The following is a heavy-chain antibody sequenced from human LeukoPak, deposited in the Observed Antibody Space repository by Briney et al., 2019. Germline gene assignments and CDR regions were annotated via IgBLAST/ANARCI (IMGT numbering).Heavy chain of an antibody. J-gene: IGHJ4*02. D-gene: IGHD4-17*01. Sequence: GGSLRLSCAASGFTFSSYAMNWVRQAPGKGLEWVSTITDSGGNTWYADSVKGRFTTSRDNSKNTVYLQMNSLRAEDTAVYYCAKRLGGYGEGGLDYWGQGTLVTVSS. V-gene: IGHV3-23*01. CDR1: GFTFSSYA. CDR3: AKRLGGYGEGGLDY. CDR2: ITDSGGNT.